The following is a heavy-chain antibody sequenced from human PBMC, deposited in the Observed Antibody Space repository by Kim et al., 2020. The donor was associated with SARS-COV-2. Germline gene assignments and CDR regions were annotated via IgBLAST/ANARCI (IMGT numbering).Heavy chain of an antibody. D-gene: IGHD3-22*01. V-gene: IGHV3-23*01. CDR3: ANLGPYYYDSSGYIDY. J-gene: IGHJ4*02. Sequence: SGKGRFTISRDNSKNTLYLQMNSLRAEDTAVYYCANLGPYYYDSSGYIDYWGQGTLVTVSS.